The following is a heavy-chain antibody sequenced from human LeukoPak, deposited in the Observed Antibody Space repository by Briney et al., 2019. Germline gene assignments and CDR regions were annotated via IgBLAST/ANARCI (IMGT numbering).Heavy chain of an antibody. V-gene: IGHV3-30-3*01. Sequence: GGSLRLSCAASGFTFSSYAMHWVRQAPGKGLEWVAVISYDGSNKYYADSVKGRFTISRDNSKNTLYLQMNSLRAEDTAVYYCASRYYYDSSGYHDDAFDIWGQGTMVTVSS. CDR3: ASRYYYDSSGYHDDAFDI. J-gene: IGHJ3*02. D-gene: IGHD3-22*01. CDR2: ISYDGSNK. CDR1: GFTFSSYA.